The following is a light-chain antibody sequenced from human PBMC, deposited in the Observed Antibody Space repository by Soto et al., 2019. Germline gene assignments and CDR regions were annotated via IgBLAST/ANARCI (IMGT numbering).Light chain of an antibody. CDR3: QQYGSSPPMYT. CDR2: GAS. Sequence: EIVMTQSPATLSVSPGERATLSCRASQSISSSLAWYQQKPGQAPRLLIYGASTRATGIPARFSGSGSGTEFTLTISSLQSEDFAVYFCQQYGSSPPMYTFGQGTKLEIK. V-gene: IGKV3-15*01. CDR1: QSISSS. J-gene: IGKJ2*01.